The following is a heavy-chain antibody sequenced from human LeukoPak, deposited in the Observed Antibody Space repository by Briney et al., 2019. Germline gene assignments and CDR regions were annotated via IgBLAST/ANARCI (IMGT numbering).Heavy chain of an antibody. J-gene: IGHJ6*03. CDR3: ATTPNCSGGSCYYYYYMDV. CDR2: INPNSGGT. V-gene: IGHV1-2*02. CDR1: GYTFIGYY. Sequence: ASVKVSCKASGYTFIGYYIHWVRQAPGQGLEWMGWINPNSGGTNYAQKFQGRVTMTRDTSISTAYMELSRLRSDDTAVYYCATTPNCSGGSCYYYYYMDVWGKGTTVTVSS. D-gene: IGHD2-15*01.